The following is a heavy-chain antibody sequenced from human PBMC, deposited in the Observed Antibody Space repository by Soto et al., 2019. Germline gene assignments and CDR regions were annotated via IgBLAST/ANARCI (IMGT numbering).Heavy chain of an antibody. CDR2: MNPNSGNT. D-gene: IGHD3-22*01. Sequence: APSVKVSCKASGYTFPSFDINWVRQATGQGLEWMGWMNPNSGNTGYAQKFQGRVTMTRNTSISTAYMELSSLRSEDTAVYYCARGGSKIWSGYYSYYDSSGYPYYFDYWGQGTLVTVSS. CDR1: GYTFPSFD. V-gene: IGHV1-8*01. CDR3: ARGGSKIWSGYYSYYDSSGYPYYFDY. J-gene: IGHJ4*02.